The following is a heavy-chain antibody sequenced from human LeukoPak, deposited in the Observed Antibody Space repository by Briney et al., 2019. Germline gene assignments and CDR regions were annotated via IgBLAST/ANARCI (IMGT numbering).Heavy chain of an antibody. V-gene: IGHV1-18*01. CDR3: AGGSGCSSTSCSNWFDP. D-gene: IGHD2-2*01. CDR2: ISAYNGNT. CDR1: GYTFTSYG. J-gene: IGHJ5*02. Sequence: ASVKVSCKASGYTFTSYGISGVRQAPGQGLEWMGWISAYNGNTNYAQKLQGRVTMTTDTSTRTAYMELRSLRSDDTAVYYCAGGSGCSSTSCSNWFDPWGQGTLVTVSS.